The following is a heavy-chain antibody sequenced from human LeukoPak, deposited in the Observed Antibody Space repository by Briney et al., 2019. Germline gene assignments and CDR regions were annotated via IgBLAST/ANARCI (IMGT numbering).Heavy chain of an antibody. CDR2: VSDSSDV. V-gene: IGHV3-48*02. CDR3: ARDGLHTAHFDY. CDR1: GFTFSTYT. D-gene: IGHD5-18*01. Sequence: GGSLRLSCAASGFTFSTYTMNWVRQAPGKGLEWVSTVSDSSDVHYSDSVKGRFTISRDNARNSLYLQMNSLRDGDTAVYYCARDGLHTAHFDYWGQGTLVTVSS. J-gene: IGHJ4*02.